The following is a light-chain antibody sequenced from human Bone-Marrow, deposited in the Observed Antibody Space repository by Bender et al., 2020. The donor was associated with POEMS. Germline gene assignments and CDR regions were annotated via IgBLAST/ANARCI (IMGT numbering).Light chain of an antibody. CDR3: ASYATGGPYI. CDR1: DSDVGYNR. J-gene: IGLJ1*01. Sequence: QSALTQPASVSGSPGQSVTMSCTGTDSDVGYNRVSWYQQHPGKVPKLIIYDVINRPSGISDRFSGSKSRDTASLTISGLQTEDEAVYYCASYATGGPYIFGTGTGVSVL. CDR2: DVI. V-gene: IGLV2-14*01.